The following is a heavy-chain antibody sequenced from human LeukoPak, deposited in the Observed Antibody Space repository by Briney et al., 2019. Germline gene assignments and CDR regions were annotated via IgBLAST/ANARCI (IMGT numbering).Heavy chain of an antibody. D-gene: IGHD6-6*01. CDR2: IIPIFGTA. CDR3: ARGIAARRVGDHYYYYGMDV. J-gene: IGHJ6*02. Sequence: SVKVSCKASGGTFSSYAISWVRQAPGQGLEWMGGIIPIFGTANHAQKFQGRVTITADESTSTAYMELSSLRSEDTAVYYCARGIAARRVGDHYYYYGMDVWGQGTTVTVSS. CDR1: GGTFSSYA. V-gene: IGHV1-69*13.